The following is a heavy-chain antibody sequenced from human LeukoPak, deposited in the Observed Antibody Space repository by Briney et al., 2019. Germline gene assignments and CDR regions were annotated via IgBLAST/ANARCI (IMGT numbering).Heavy chain of an antibody. V-gene: IGHV3-30*18. CDR3: AKDEVGVEDY. CDR1: GFTFSSYG. D-gene: IGHD1-26*01. Sequence: PGGSLRLSCAASGFTFSSYGMHWDRQAPGKGLEWVAVISYDGSNKYYADSVKGRFTISRDNSKNTLYLQMNSLRAEDTAVYYCAKDEVGVEDYWGQGTLVTVSS. J-gene: IGHJ4*02. CDR2: ISYDGSNK.